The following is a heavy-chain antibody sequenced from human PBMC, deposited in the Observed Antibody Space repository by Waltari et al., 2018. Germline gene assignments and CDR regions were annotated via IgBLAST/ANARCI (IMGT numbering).Heavy chain of an antibody. Sequence: LESGGGLAQPGGSLRLSCAASGFSIGTSAMSWVRQAPGKGLWWGASITRQATTDYSGSVRGRFVISRDDSDNKVHLQMNGLNADDTATYYCAKDHPSDGWPAFDSWGQGTQVIVSS. CDR2: ITRQATT. V-gene: IGHV3-23*01. J-gene: IGHJ4*02. CDR1: GFSIGTSA. D-gene: IGHD6-19*01. CDR3: AKDHPSDGWPAFDS.